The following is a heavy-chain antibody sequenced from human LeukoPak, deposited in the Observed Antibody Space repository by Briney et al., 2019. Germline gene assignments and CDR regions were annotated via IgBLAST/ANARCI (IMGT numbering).Heavy chain of an antibody. D-gene: IGHD2-15*01. V-gene: IGHV3-11*06. CDR1: GFTFSDYY. Sequence: GGSLRLSCAASGFTFSDYYMSWIRQAPGKGLEWVSYISSSSSYTKYADSVKGRFTISRDNAKNSLYLQMNSLRAEDTAVYHCARDRYCSGGSCYGWFDPWGQGTPVTVSS. CDR3: ARDRYCSGGSCYGWFDP. CDR2: ISSSSSYT. J-gene: IGHJ5*02.